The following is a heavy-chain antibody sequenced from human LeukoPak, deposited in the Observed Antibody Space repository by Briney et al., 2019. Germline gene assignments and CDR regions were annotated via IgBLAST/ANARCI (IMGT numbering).Heavy chain of an antibody. CDR2: IDDSGST. V-gene: IGHV4-59*02. D-gene: IGHD3-9*01. J-gene: IGHJ3*02. CDR1: GGSVSSYS. CDR3: ARDRSLTGTSSDAFDI. Sequence: PSETLSLTCTVSGGSVSSYSWSWIRQPPGKRLEWIGYIDDSGSTNYNPSLKSRVTISEDTSKNQFSLKLSSVTAADTAVYYCARDRSLTGTSSDAFDIWGQGTMVTVSS.